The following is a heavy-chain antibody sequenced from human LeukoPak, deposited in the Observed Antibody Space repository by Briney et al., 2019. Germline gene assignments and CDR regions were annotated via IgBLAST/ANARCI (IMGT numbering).Heavy chain of an antibody. J-gene: IGHJ4*02. CDR1: GFSFRTYG. D-gene: IGHD6-19*01. CDR2: IQYDGSNK. CDR3: AKGSGWYLDY. Sequence: GGSLRLSCAASGFSFRTYGMHWVRQAPGKGLEWVTFIQYDGSNKYYAESVKGRFTFSRDNSANTLYLQLNSLRVEDTAVYYCAKGSGWYLDYWGQGVLVTVSS. V-gene: IGHV3-30*02.